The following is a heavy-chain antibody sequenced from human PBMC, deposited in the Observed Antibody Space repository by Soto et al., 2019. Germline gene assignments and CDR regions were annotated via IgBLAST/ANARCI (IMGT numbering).Heavy chain of an antibody. J-gene: IGHJ6*02. D-gene: IGHD1-7*01. V-gene: IGHV3-23*01. CDR2: ISSSGGTT. Sequence: GDLSLSWAACGFTFSNYAMIWVRQAPGQGLEWVSGISSSGGTTHSADSVQGRFTTSRDNSKDTLYLKMNSLRADDTAVYYCAKNSLRYYALDCWGQGTTVTGSS. CDR3: AKNSLRYYALDC. CDR1: GFTFSNYA.